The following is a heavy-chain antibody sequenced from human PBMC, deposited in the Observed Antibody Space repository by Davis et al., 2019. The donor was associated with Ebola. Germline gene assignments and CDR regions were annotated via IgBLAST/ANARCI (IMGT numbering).Heavy chain of an antibody. CDR2: IYSGGST. CDR1: GFTVSSNY. J-gene: IGHJ4*02. CDR3: ARTPWIDY. D-gene: IGHD3-3*01. Sequence: GESLKISCAASGFTVSSNYMSWVRQAPGKGLEWVSVIYSGGSTYYADSVKGRFTISRDNSKNTLYLQMNSLRAEDTAVYYCARTPWIDYWGQGTLVTVSS. V-gene: IGHV3-66*01.